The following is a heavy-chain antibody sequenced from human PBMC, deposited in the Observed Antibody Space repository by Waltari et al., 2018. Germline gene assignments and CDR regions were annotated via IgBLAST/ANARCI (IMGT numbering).Heavy chain of an antibody. CDR3: ASGGDRPPTGCMDV. J-gene: IGHJ6*02. D-gene: IGHD2-21*02. CDR1: GYTFTSYA. V-gene: IGHV7-4-1*02. Sequence: QVQLVQSGSELKKPGASVKVSCKASGYTFTSYAMNWVRQAPGQGLEWMGWINTNTVNPTYSQGFTGRFVFSLDTSVSTAYLQIISLKAEDTAVYYCASGGDRPPTGCMDVWGQGTTVTVSS. CDR2: INTNTVNP.